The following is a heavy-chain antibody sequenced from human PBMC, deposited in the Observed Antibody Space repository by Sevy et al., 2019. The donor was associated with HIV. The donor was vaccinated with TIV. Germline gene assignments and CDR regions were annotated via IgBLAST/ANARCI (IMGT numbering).Heavy chain of an antibody. CDR3: ARRNDFAI. Sequence: ETLSLTCTVSGGSINSDHWNWIRQPPGKGLEWIGYVYYIGGTNYNPSLKNRVTISVDRTKNQFSLKLTSVTTADTAVYYCARRNDFAIWGQGTMVTVSS. J-gene: IGHJ3*02. V-gene: IGHV4-59*08. CDR2: VYYIGGT. CDR1: GGSINSDH.